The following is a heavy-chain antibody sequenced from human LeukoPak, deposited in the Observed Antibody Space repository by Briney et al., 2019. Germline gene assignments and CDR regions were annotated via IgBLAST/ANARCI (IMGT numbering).Heavy chain of an antibody. J-gene: IGHJ4*02. CDR1: GFTFSSYA. CDR2: ISGSGGST. D-gene: IGHD6-13*01. Sequence: GGSLRLSCAASGFTFSSYAMSWVRQAPGKGLEWVSAISGSGGSTYYADSVKGRFTISRDNSKNSLYLQMNSLRAEDTALYYCARDHSSSWYDYWGQGTLVTVSS. V-gene: IGHV3-23*01. CDR3: ARDHSSSWYDY.